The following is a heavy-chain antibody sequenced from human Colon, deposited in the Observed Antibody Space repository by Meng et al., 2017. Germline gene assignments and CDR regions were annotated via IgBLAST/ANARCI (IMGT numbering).Heavy chain of an antibody. CDR1: GGSISSADYY. CDR3: VRSRAWVRTGFDP. Sequence: QVQLQESGPGLVKPSQTLSLTCPVSGGSISSADYYWSWIRQPPGKGLEWIGSIGHSGFTYYTPSLESRVTVSVDTSRSQFSLELTSVTAADTAVYYCVRSRAWVRTGFDPWGQGTLVTVSS. CDR2: IGHSGFT. D-gene: IGHD1/OR15-1a*01. J-gene: IGHJ5*02. V-gene: IGHV4-30-2*03.